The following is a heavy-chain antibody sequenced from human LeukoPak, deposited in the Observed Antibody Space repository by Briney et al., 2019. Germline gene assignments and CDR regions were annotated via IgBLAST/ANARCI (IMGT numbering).Heavy chain of an antibody. CDR2: TSSSASTI. Sequence: GGSLRLSCAASGFTFSNYAMNWVRQAPGKGLEWLSYTSSSASTIYYADSVKGRFTISRDNARNSLYLQMNSLRAEDTAVYYCAKKGDGLDVWGQGTTVTVSS. J-gene: IGHJ6*02. V-gene: IGHV3-48*03. CDR1: GFTFSNYA. CDR3: AKKGDGLDV. D-gene: IGHD3-16*01.